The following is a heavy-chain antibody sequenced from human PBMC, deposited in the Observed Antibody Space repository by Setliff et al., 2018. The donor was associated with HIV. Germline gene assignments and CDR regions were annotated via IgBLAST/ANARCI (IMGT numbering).Heavy chain of an antibody. D-gene: IGHD2-2*01. CDR2: INPNSGGT. CDR1: GYTFTAYY. CDR3: ARVHYNLWTSYFWEHVQLHP. V-gene: IGHV1-2*06. J-gene: IGHJ5*02. Sequence: ASVKVSCKASGYTFTAYYMHWVRQAPGQGLEWMGRINPNSGGTKYAQKFQGRVTMTRDTSISTAYMELSRLRSDDTAVYYCARVHYNLWTSYFWEHVQLHPWGQGTRVTVS.